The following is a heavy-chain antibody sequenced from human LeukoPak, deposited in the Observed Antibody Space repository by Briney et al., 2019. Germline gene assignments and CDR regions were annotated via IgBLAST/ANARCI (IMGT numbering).Heavy chain of an antibody. V-gene: IGHV3-21*01. CDR2: ISSSSSYI. CDR3: AVYYGEN. CDR1: GFTFSSYS. Sequence: PGGSLRLSCAASGFTFSSYSMNWVRQAPGKGLEWVSSISSSSSYIYYAASVKGRFTISRDNAKNSLYLQMNSLRAEDTAVYYCAVYYGENWGQGTLVTVSS. D-gene: IGHD4-17*01. J-gene: IGHJ4*02.